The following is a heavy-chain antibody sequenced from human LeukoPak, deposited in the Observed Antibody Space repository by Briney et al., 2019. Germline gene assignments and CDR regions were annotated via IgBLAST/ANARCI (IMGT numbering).Heavy chain of an antibody. D-gene: IGHD6-13*01. Sequence: GGSLRLSCVVSGFTVSSNYMSWVRQAPGKGLEWVSVLYSGGNTYHADSVKGRFTISRDNSKDTLYLQMNSLRAEDTAVYYCAREGASSSFGYWGQGTLVTVSS. J-gene: IGHJ4*02. CDR2: LYSGGNT. CDR1: GFTVSSNY. CDR3: AREGASSSFGY. V-gene: IGHV3-53*01.